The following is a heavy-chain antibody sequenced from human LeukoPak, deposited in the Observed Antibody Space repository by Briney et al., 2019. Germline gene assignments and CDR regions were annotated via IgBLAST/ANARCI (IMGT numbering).Heavy chain of an antibody. J-gene: IGHJ4*02. V-gene: IGHV3-64D*09. D-gene: IGHD4-17*01. CDR2: ICNNGDNK. CDR1: GFSFSIYS. Sequence: GGSLRLSCSASGFSFSIYSMHWVRQAPGKGLEYVSVICNNGDNKNYADSVKGRFTISRDNSKNTLYLQMSSLRAEDTAVYYCVKATVTSSYFDYFDSWGQGTRVTVSS. CDR3: VKATVTSSYFDYFDS.